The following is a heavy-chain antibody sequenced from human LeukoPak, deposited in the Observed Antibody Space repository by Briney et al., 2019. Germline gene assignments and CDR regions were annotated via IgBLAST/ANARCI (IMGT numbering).Heavy chain of an antibody. Sequence: ASVKVSCKASGYTFTNFYMHWVRQAPGQRLEWMGIINPSDDSTIYAQKFQGRVTVTRDTSTSTVYMELSSLRSEDTAVYYCARAWRYTDWFDPWGQGTLVTVSS. CDR2: INPSDDST. CDR3: ARAWRYTDWFDP. J-gene: IGHJ5*02. CDR1: GYTFTNFY. V-gene: IGHV1-46*01. D-gene: IGHD1-14*01.